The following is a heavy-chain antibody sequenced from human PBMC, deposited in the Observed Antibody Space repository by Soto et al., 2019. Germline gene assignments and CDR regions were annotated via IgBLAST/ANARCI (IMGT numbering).Heavy chain of an antibody. CDR2: ISAHNGKR. Sequence: QVQLVQSGGEVKKPGASVKVSCKASGYTFSSYGINWVRQAPGQGLEWMGWISAHNGKRNYAQKNQGRVTMTTDTSTSTAYLELRSLRSDDTAVYYCARQGPTVTNCYGMDVWGQGTTVTVSS. J-gene: IGHJ6*02. D-gene: IGHD4-17*01. V-gene: IGHV1-18*01. CDR3: ARQGPTVTNCYGMDV. CDR1: GYTFSSYG.